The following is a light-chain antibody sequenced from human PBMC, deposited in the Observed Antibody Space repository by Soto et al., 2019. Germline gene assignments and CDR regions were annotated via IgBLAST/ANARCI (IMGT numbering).Light chain of an antibody. V-gene: IGKV3-20*01. CDR2: GAS. CDR1: QSVSSNY. Sequence: IVLTQSPGTLSLSPGERATLSCWASQSVSSNYLAWYQQKPGQAPRLLIYGASSRATGISDRFSGSGSGTDFTLTISRPEPEEFAVYYCQHYGSSPRGTFGQGTKVEI. CDR3: QHYGSSPRGT. J-gene: IGKJ1*01.